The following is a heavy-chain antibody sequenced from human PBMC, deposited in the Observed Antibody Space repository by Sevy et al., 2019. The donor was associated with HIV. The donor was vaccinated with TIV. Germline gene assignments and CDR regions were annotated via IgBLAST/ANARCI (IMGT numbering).Heavy chain of an antibody. J-gene: IGHJ4*02. CDR3: AIETAYYDILTGYYRGGAYFDY. D-gene: IGHD3-9*01. CDR1: GFTFSSYS. CDR2: ISSSSSYI. Sequence: GGSLRLSCAASGFTFSSYSMNWVRQAPGKGLEWVSSISSSSSYIYYADSVKGRFTISRDNAKNSLYLQMNSLRAEDTAVYYCAIETAYYDILTGYYRGGAYFDYWGQGTLVTVSS. V-gene: IGHV3-21*01.